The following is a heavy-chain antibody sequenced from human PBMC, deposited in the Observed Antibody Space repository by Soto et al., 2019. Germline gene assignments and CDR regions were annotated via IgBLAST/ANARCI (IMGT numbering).Heavy chain of an antibody. J-gene: IGHJ4*02. CDR1: GFTFSSYG. CDR3: AKPRDSDY. D-gene: IGHD2-15*01. CDR2: ISYDGSNK. V-gene: IGHV3-30*18. Sequence: QVQLVESGGGVVKPGRSLRLSCAASGFTFSSYGMHWVRQAPGKGLEWVAVISYDGSNKYYADSVKGRFTISRDNSKKTLYLQVNSLRAEDTAVYYCAKPRDSDYWGQGTLVTVSS.